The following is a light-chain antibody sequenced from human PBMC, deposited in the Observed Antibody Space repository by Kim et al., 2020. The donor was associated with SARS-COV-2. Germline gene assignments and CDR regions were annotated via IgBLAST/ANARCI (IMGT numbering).Light chain of an antibody. CDR1: QSVSANY. CDR3: QQYDILPRT. V-gene: IGKV3-20*01. Sequence: SPGERATLSCRATQSVSANYLAWYQHKRVQAPRLLIYGASTRATGIPDRFTGSGSGTDFTLTISRLEPEDFAVYYCQQYDILPRTFGQGTKVDIK. CDR2: GAS. J-gene: IGKJ1*01.